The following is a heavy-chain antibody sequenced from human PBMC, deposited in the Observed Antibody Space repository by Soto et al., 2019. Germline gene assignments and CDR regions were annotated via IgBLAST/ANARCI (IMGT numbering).Heavy chain of an antibody. D-gene: IGHD6-19*01. Sequence: SETLSLTCTVSGDSVISATYYWSWIRQPPGKGLEWIGYIYYTGSTTYNPSLESRVTMSVDTSKNQFSLKLNSVNAADTALYYCARGEDTAVAGLWDHWGQGTLVTVSS. V-gene: IGHV4-61*01. CDR3: ARGEDTAVAGLWDH. J-gene: IGHJ4*02. CDR2: IYYTGST. CDR1: GDSVISATYY.